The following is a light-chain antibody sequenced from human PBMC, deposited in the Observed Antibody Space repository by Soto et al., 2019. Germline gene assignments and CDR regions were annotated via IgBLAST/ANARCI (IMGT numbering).Light chain of an antibody. J-gene: IGLJ2*01. CDR3: ATWDSGLNAVV. CDR2: DNS. V-gene: IGLV1-51*01. Sequence: QSVLTQPPSVSAAPGQKVTISCSGSRSNIGNNYVSWYQQLPGTAPKLLIFDNSQRPSGIPDRSSGSKSGTSATLGITGLQTGDEAGYFCATWDSGLNAVVFGGGTKVTVL. CDR1: RSNIGNNY.